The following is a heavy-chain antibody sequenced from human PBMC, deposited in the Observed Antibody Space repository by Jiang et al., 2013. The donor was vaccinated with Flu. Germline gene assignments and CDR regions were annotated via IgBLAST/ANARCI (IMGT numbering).Heavy chain of an antibody. CDR2: INPSGDSP. J-gene: IGHJ2*01. D-gene: IGHD4-23*01. Sequence: SGAEVKEPGASVKLSCKASGSTFTTYFIHWVRQGPGQGLEWMGIINPSGDSPTYAQKFQGRVTLSRDTSTNTVCMELSSLTFEDTAVYYCATDLATVVTHWYFSLWGRGTLVTVSS. CDR1: GSTFTTYF. V-gene: IGHV1-46*01. CDR3: ATDLATVVTHWYFSL.